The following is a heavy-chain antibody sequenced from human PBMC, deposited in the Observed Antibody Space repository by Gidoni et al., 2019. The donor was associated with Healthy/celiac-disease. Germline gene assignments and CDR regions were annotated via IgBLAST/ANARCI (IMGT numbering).Heavy chain of an antibody. CDR3: ARGGSGWEGNWFDP. CDR2: IYHRGST. J-gene: IGHJ5*02. CDR1: GGSISSSNW. Sequence: QLQLQASAPGLVMPPGTLSLPRPVSGGSISSSNWWNWVRQPPGKGLEWIGEIYHRGSTNYNPSLKSRVTISVDKSKNQFSLKLSSVTAADTAVYYCARGGSGWEGNWFDPWGQGTLVTVSS. D-gene: IGHD6-19*01. V-gene: IGHV4-4*03.